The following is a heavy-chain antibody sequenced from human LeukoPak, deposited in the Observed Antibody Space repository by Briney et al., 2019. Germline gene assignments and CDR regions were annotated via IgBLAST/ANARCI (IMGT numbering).Heavy chain of an antibody. J-gene: IGHJ3*02. V-gene: IGHV4-59*08. CDR1: GGSISNYY. CDR2: IHNSGRT. Sequence: PSETLSLTCTVSGGSISNYYWSWIRQPPGKGLEWMAYIHNSGRTNYNPSLKSRVIISLDTSKNQFSLKLSSVTAADAALYYCSRHARGFDAFDIWGEGTMVTVSS. CDR3: SRHARGFDAFDI.